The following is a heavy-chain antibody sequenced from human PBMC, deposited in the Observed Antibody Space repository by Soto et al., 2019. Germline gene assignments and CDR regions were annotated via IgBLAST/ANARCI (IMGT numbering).Heavy chain of an antibody. CDR1: GFTVSSNY. D-gene: IGHD3-22*01. CDR2: IYSGGST. Sequence: EVQLVETGGGLIQPGGSLRLSCAASGFTVSSNYMSWVRQAPGKGLEWVSVIYSGGSTYYADSVKGRFTIFRDNSKNTLYLKMNSLRAEDTAVYYCASWDSSGYYFDYWGQGTLVTVSS. CDR3: ASWDSSGYYFDY. J-gene: IGHJ4*02. V-gene: IGHV3-53*02.